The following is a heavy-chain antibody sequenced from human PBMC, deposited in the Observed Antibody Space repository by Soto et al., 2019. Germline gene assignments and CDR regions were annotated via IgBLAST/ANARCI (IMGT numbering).Heavy chain of an antibody. CDR3: ARGFSGRMYYFDY. J-gene: IGHJ4*02. Sequence: SETLSLTCTVSGGSISSHYWSWIRQSPGKGLEWIGYIHYSGSTTYNPSLKSRVTISVDTSKNQFSLRLSSVTAADTAVYYCARGFSGRMYYFDYWGQGTLVTVSS. V-gene: IGHV4-59*11. CDR1: GGSISSHY. CDR2: IHYSGST. D-gene: IGHD6-19*01.